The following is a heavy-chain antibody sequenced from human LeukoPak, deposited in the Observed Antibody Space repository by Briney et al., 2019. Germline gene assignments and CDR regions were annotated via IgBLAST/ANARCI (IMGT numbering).Heavy chain of an antibody. CDR1: GFTFSSYA. CDR3: ARVIRSWNDDARIDDDAFDI. Sequence: PGGSLRLSCAASGFTFSSYAMSWARQAPGKGLEWVSAVSGRGYNTYYADSVKGRFTVSRDNSKNTVFLQMNSLRVEDTAVYYCARVIRSWNDDARIDDDAFDIWGQGTMVTVSS. J-gene: IGHJ3*02. D-gene: IGHD1-1*01. CDR2: VSGRGYNT. V-gene: IGHV3-23*01.